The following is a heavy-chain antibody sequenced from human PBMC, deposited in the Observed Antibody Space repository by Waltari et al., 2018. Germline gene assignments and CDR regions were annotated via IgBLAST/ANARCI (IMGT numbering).Heavy chain of an antibody. CDR1: GGSISSHY. V-gene: IGHV4-59*11. CDR3: AMAGPFGRYSYYGMDV. J-gene: IGHJ6*02. CDR2: IYYSGST. Sequence: QVQLQESGPGLVKPSETLSLTCTVSGGSISSHYWSWIRQPPGKGLEWIGYIYYSGSTTDNASIKSRVTISGDTSKKRFSRKLSSVGSEDTAVYYCAMAGPFGRYSYYGMDVWGQGTTVTVSS. D-gene: IGHD3-16*01.